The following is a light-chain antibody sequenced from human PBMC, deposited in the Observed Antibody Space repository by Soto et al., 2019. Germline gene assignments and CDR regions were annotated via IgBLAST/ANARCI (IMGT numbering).Light chain of an antibody. J-gene: IGKJ2*01. Sequence: DIQLTQSPSSLSASVGDRVTITCQPSQDITNYLNWYQQKPGKAPRLLIAGASKLETGVPSRFSGSRSGTDYTFTIGSLQPEDIATYYCQHYANLPYTFVQGTKLEIK. CDR3: QHYANLPYT. CDR1: QDITNY. CDR2: GAS. V-gene: IGKV1-33*01.